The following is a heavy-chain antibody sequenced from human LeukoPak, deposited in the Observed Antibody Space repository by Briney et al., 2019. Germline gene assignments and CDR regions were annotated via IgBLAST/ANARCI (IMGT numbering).Heavy chain of an antibody. V-gene: IGHV3-48*03. D-gene: IGHD1-26*01. CDR2: ISSSGSTI. Sequence: GGSLRLSCAASGFTFSSYEMNWVRQAPGEGLEWVSYISSSGSTIYYADSVKGRFTISRDNAKNSLYLQMNSLRAEDTAGYYCARLSGSYYYFDYWGQGTLVTVSS. CDR3: ARLSGSYYYFDY. CDR1: GFTFSSYE. J-gene: IGHJ4*02.